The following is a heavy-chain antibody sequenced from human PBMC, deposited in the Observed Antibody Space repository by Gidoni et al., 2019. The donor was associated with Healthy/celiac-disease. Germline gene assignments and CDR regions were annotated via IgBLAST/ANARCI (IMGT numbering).Heavy chain of an antibody. Sequence: EVQLVESGGGLVKPGVSLRLSCAASGFTFSNAWMTWVRQAPGKGLGWVGRIKSKTDGGTTDYAAPVKGRFTISRDDSKNTLYLQMNSLKTEDTAVYYCTTEFRGYSYGPGYYYYGMDVWGQGTTVTVSS. CDR1: GFTFSNAW. D-gene: IGHD5-18*01. V-gene: IGHV3-15*07. CDR2: IKSKTDGGTT. CDR3: TTEFRGYSYGPGYYYYGMDV. J-gene: IGHJ6*02.